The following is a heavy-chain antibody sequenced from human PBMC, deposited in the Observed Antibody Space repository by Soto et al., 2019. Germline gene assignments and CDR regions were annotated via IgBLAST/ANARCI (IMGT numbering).Heavy chain of an antibody. Sequence: TQSLTCAVSGYSICSGRGNLRWLRQHPGKGLEWIGYIYYSGSTYYNPSLKSRVTISVDTSKNQFSLKLSSVTAADTAVYYCARGGGLSNWFDPWGQGTLVNVS. J-gene: IGHJ5*02. D-gene: IGHD3-16*02. V-gene: IGHV4-31*11. CDR2: IYYSGST. CDR1: GYSICSGRGN. CDR3: ARGGGLSNWFDP.